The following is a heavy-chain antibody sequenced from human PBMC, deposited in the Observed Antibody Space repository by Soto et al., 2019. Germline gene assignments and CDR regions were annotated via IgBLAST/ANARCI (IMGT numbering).Heavy chain of an antibody. J-gene: IGHJ4*02. D-gene: IGHD6-6*01. CDR1: EYTFTGYY. V-gene: IGHV1-2*02. CDR2: INPNSGAT. Sequence: ASVKVSCKASEYTFTGYYLHWVRQAPGQGLEWMGWINPNSGATTYAQKFQGRVTMTRDTSISTAYMELSRLRSDDTAVYYCARWGIAARPPFDYWGQGTLVTVSS. CDR3: ARWGIAARPPFDY.